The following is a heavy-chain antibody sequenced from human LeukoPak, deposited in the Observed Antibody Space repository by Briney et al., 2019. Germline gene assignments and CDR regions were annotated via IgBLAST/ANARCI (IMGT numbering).Heavy chain of an antibody. V-gene: IGHV3-30*14. CDR2: ISYDGSNK. CDR1: GFTFSSYA. CDR3: ARDIRHSSHDYYYGLDV. D-gene: IGHD1-1*01. Sequence: PGGSLRLSCAASGFTFSSYAMHWVRQAPGKGLEWVAVISYDGSNKYYADSVKGRFTISRDNSKNTLYLQMNSLRAEDTAMYYCARDIRHSSHDYYYGLDVWGQGAPVTVSS. J-gene: IGHJ6*02.